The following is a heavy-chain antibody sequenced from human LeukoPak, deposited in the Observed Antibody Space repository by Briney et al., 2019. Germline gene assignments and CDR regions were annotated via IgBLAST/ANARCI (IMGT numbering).Heavy chain of an antibody. Sequence: SETLSLTCTVSGGSISSSSYYWGWIRQPPGKGLEWIGSIYYSGSTYYNPSLKSRVTISVDTSKNQFSLKLSSVTAADTAVYYCARVDILTGYEVSYYFDYWGQGTLVTVSS. CDR2: IYYSGST. CDR3: ARVDILTGYEVSYYFDY. D-gene: IGHD3-9*01. V-gene: IGHV4-39*07. J-gene: IGHJ4*02. CDR1: GGSISSSSYY.